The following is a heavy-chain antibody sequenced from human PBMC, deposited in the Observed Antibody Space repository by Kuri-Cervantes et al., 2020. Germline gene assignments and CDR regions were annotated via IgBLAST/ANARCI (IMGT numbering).Heavy chain of an antibody. CDR1: GFTFSSYG. CDR3: AKGYHGYNLAVDY. Sequence: GESLKTSCAASGFTFSSYGMHWVRQAPGKGLEWVAVISYDGSNKYYADSVKGRFTISRDNSKNTLYLQMNSLRAEDTAVYYCAKGYHGYNLAVDYWGQGTLVTVSS. D-gene: IGHD5-24*01. J-gene: IGHJ4*02. CDR2: ISYDGSNK. V-gene: IGHV3-30*18.